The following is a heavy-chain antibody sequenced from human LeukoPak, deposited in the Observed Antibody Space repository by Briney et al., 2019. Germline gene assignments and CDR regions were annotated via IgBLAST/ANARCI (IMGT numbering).Heavy chain of an antibody. CDR2: IWYDGSNK. Sequence: GRSLRLSCAASGFTSSSYGMHWVRQAPGKGLEWVAVIWYDGSNKYYADSVKGRFTISRDNSKNTLYLQMNSLRAEDTAVYYCARDQRWTQSPIGYWGQGTLVTVSS. J-gene: IGHJ4*02. CDR1: GFTSSSYG. D-gene: IGHD5-24*01. V-gene: IGHV3-33*01. CDR3: ARDQRWTQSPIGY.